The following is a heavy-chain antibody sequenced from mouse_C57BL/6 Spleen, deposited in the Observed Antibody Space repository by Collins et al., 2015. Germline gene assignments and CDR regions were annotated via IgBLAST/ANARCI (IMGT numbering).Heavy chain of an antibody. D-gene: IGHD4-1*01. CDR2: IHPSDSDT. CDR1: GYTFTSYW. CDR3: AGAYWEFAY. V-gene: IGHV1-74*01. J-gene: IGHJ3*01. Sequence: QVQLQQPGAELVKPGTSVKVSCKASGYTFTSYWMHWVKQRPGQGLEWIGKIHPSDSDTNFNQKFKGKATLTVDKSSSTAYMQLSSLTSEDSAVYYCAGAYWEFAYWGQGTLVAVSA.